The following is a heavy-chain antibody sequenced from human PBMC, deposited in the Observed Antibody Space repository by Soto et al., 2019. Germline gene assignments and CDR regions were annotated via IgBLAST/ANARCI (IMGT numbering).Heavy chain of an antibody. Sequence: QVQLVESGGGVVQPGRSLRLSCAASGFTFSSYGMHWVRQAPGKGLEWVAVIWYDGSNKYYADSVKGRFTISRDNSKNTLYLQMNSLRAEDTAVYYCARSTGEYSSSSVFDYWGQGTLVTVSS. V-gene: IGHV3-33*01. CDR2: IWYDGSNK. CDR3: ARSTGEYSSSSVFDY. J-gene: IGHJ4*02. D-gene: IGHD6-6*01. CDR1: GFTFSSYG.